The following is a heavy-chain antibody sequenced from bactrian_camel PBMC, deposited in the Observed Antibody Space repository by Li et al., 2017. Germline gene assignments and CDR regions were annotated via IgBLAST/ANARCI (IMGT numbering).Heavy chain of an antibody. V-gene: IGHV3S1*01. J-gene: IGHJ4*01. CDR1: GFTFSSYG. Sequence: HVQLVESGGGSVQAGGSLRLSCAASGFTFSSYGMYWVRQVPGKWLEWVSLISSDGGTTYYADSVKGRFSISRDNAKNTLYLQMNSLNAGDSAVYYCASGPDGRPGWGQGTQVTVS. D-gene: IGHD6*01. CDR2: ISSDGGTT. CDR3: ASGPDGRPG.